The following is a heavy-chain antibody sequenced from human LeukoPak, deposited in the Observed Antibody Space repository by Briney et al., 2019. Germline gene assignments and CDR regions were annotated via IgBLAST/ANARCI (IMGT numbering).Heavy chain of an antibody. CDR3: AKGGRGELSPKLDY. CDR2: ISSNGGST. Sequence: GGFLRLSCAASGFTFSSYAMHWVRQAPGKGLEYVSAISSNGGSTYYANSVKGRFTISRDNSKNTLYLQMNSLRAEDTAVYYCAKGGRGELSPKLDYWGQGTLVTVSS. V-gene: IGHV3-64*01. J-gene: IGHJ4*02. CDR1: GFTFSSYA. D-gene: IGHD3-16*02.